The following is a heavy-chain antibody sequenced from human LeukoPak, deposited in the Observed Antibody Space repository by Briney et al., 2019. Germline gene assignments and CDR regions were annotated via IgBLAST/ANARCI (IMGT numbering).Heavy chain of an antibody. CDR3: ARGGYSSGWYWNDY. CDR1: GFTFSSYW. Sequence: SGGPLRLSCAASGFTFSSYWMHWVRQAPGKGWGGFFLINIVGSGTSYADSVKGRFTISRDNTKNTLYLQMNSLRAEDTAVYYCARGGYSSGWYWNDYWGQGTLVTVSS. CDR2: INIVGSGT. D-gene: IGHD6-19*01. J-gene: IGHJ4*02. V-gene: IGHV3-74*01.